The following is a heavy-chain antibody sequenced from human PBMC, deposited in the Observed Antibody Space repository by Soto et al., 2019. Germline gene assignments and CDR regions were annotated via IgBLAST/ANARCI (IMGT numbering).Heavy chain of an antibody. V-gene: IGHV4-34*01. CDR2: INHSGST. CDR1: GGSFSGYY. J-gene: IGHJ6*02. CDR3: ARRGMVRGVLYGMDV. Sequence: PSETLSLTCAVYGGSFSGYYWSWIRQPPGKGLEWIGEINHSGSTNYNPSLKSRVTISVDTSKNQFSLKLSSVTAADTAVYYCARRGMVRGVLYGMDVWGQGTTVTVSS. D-gene: IGHD3-10*01.